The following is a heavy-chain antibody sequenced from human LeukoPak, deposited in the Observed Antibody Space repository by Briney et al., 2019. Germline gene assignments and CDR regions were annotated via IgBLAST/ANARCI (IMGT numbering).Heavy chain of an antibody. Sequence: SETLSLACAVYGGSFSGYYWSWIRQPPGKGLEWIGEINHSGSTNYNPSPKSRVTISVDTSKNQFSLKLSSVTAADTAVYYCARGQKGAVAAYYFDYWGQGTLVTVSS. D-gene: IGHD6-19*01. CDR1: GGSFSGYY. CDR3: ARGQKGAVAAYYFDY. J-gene: IGHJ4*02. V-gene: IGHV4-34*01. CDR2: INHSGST.